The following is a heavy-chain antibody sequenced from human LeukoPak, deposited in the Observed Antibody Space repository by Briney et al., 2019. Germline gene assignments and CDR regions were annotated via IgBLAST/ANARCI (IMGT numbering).Heavy chain of an antibody. CDR3: TRPWQRRYYMDV. CDR1: GESFSGYY. Sequence: SETQSLTCAVYGESFSGYYWTWVRQPPGKGLEWIGDINHSGRTTYNPSLKSRVIISVDTSKNLFSLNLTSVTAADTAVYYCTRPWQRRYYMDVWGKGTTVAVSS. J-gene: IGHJ6*03. CDR2: INHSGRT. V-gene: IGHV4-34*01.